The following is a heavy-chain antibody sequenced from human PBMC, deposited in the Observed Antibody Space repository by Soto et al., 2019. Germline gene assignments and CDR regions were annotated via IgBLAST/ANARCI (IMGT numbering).Heavy chain of an antibody. J-gene: IGHJ6*02. CDR1: GYSFTSYW. Sequence: PGESLKISCKGSGYSFTSYWIGGVRQMPGKGREWMRIIYPGDSDTRYSPSFQGQVTISADKSISTAYLQWSSLKASDTAMYYCARHRSSIAARPDLYYYGMDVWGQGTTVTVSS. V-gene: IGHV5-51*01. CDR3: ARHRSSIAARPDLYYYGMDV. D-gene: IGHD6-6*01. CDR2: IYPGDSDT.